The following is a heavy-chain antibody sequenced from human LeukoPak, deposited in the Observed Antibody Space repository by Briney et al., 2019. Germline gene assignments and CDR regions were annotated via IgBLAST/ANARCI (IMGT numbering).Heavy chain of an antibody. CDR3: ARGQRAHVEYSSFMDV. Sequence: SETLSLTCAVFGGSFDGYYWTWIRQSPEKGLEWIADIVYSGSVNYNPSLKSRVSISADTSKVQFSLTLSSVTAADTAVYYCARGQRAHVEYSSFMDVWGKGTTVTVSS. J-gene: IGHJ6*03. V-gene: IGHV4-34*01. D-gene: IGHD5-24*01. CDR1: GGSFDGYY. CDR2: IVYSGSV.